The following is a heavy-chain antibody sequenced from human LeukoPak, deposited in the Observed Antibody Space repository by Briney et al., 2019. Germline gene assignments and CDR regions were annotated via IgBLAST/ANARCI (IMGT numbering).Heavy chain of an antibody. Sequence: SETLSLTCTVSGGSISSGSYYWGWIRQPPGKGLEWIGSIYYSGSTYYNPSLKSRVTISVDTSKNQFSLKLCSVTAADTAVYYCARLGIAARPLGAFDIWGQGTMVTVSS. J-gene: IGHJ3*02. CDR1: GGSISSGSYY. CDR2: IYYSGST. D-gene: IGHD6-6*01. V-gene: IGHV4-39*01. CDR3: ARLGIAARPLGAFDI.